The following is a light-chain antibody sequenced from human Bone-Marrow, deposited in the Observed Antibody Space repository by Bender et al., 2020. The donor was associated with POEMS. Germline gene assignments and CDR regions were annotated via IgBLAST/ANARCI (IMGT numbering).Light chain of an antibody. J-gene: IGLJ1*01. CDR2: DDS. CDR3: QVWETGSGHYV. CDR1: NIRSES. Sequence: SFGLTQPPSVSVAPGQTARITCGIDNIRSESVHWYQQRPVQAPVLGVYDDSDRPPGIPERFSGANSGNTAYLTISRVEAGDEADYYCQVWETGSGHYVFGTGTKVTVL. V-gene: IGLV3-21*02.